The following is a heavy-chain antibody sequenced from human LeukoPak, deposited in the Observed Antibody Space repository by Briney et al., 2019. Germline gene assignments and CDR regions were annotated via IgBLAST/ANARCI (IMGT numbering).Heavy chain of an antibody. V-gene: IGHV3-11*04. CDR3: ARGGYCSGGSSVTGDYYYMDV. CDR1: GFTFSDYY. CDR2: ISSSGSTI. D-gene: IGHD2-15*01. J-gene: IGHJ6*03. Sequence: PGGSLRLSCAASGFTFSDYYMSWIRQAPGKGLEWVSYISSSGSTIYYADSVKGRFTISRDNAKNSLYLQMTSLRAEDTAVYYCARGGYCSGGSSVTGDYYYMDVWGKGTTVTVSS.